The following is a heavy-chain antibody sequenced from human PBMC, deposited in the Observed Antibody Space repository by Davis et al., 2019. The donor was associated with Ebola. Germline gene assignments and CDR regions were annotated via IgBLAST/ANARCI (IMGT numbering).Heavy chain of an antibody. V-gene: IGHV3-23*01. J-gene: IGHJ4*02. Sequence: PGGSLRLSCAASGFTFSTYAMTWVRQAPGKGLEWVSLIGGDGGYTYYADSVKGRYTISRDNAKNSLYLQMNSLRSDDTAVYYCARGSTGGYWGQGTLITVSS. CDR3: ARGSTGGY. CDR2: IGGDGGYT. CDR1: GFTFSTYA. D-gene: IGHD1-14*01.